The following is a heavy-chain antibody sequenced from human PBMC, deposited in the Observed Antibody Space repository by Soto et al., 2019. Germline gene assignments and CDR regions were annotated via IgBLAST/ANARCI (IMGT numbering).Heavy chain of an antibody. D-gene: IGHD6-13*01. V-gene: IGHV3-33*06. J-gene: IGHJ4*02. Sequence: GGSLRLSCAASGFTFSSYGMHWVRQAPGKGLEWVAVIWYDGSNKYYADSVKGRFTISRDNSKNTLYLQMNSLRAEDTVVYYCAKVDIAAAGNRDYWGQGTLVTVSS. CDR1: GFTFSSYG. CDR3: AKVDIAAAGNRDY. CDR2: IWYDGSNK.